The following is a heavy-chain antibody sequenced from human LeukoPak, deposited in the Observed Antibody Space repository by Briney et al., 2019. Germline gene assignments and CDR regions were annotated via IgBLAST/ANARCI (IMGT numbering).Heavy chain of an antibody. D-gene: IGHD3-10*01. CDR1: GFTFSNFG. V-gene: IGHV3-30*02. CDR2: IRDDGSSE. J-gene: IGHJ4*02. Sequence: GGSLRLSCAASGFTFSNFGMHWVRQAPDKGLEWVAFIRDDGSSELYGDSVKGRFTVSRDNSKNSLYLQMNSLRAEDTAVYYCASGAKGDYGSGSYPLFDYWGQGTLVTVSS. CDR3: ASGAKGDYGSGSYPLFDY.